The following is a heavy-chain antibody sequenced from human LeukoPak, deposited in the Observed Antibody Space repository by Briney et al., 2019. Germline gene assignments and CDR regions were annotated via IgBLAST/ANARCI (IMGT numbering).Heavy chain of an antibody. CDR1: GGSISSGGYY. J-gene: IGHJ3*02. CDR2: IYYSEST. CDR3: ASGGRYYDILTGYYTHAFDI. Sequence: SQTLSLTCTVSGGSISSGGYYWSWIRQHPGKGLEWIGYIYYSESTYYNPSLKSRVTISVDTSKNQFSLKLSSVAAADTAVYYCASGGRYYDILTGYYTHAFDIWGQGTMVTVSS. V-gene: IGHV4-31*03. D-gene: IGHD3-9*01.